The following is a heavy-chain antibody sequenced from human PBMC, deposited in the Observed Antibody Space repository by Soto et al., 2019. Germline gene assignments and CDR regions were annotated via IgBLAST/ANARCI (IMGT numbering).Heavy chain of an antibody. CDR3: ARERGYSGYDSGWFDP. V-gene: IGHV3-48*01. CDR1: GLTFSSCH. J-gene: IGHJ5*02. CDR2: ISSGSRTI. Sequence: HPGGSLRLSCAASGLTFSSCHMNWVRQAPGKGLEWVSYISSGSRTIFYADSVNGRFTISRDNAKNSLYLQMNSLRAEDMAVFYFARERGYSGYDSGWFDPWGQGTLVTVSS. D-gene: IGHD5-12*01.